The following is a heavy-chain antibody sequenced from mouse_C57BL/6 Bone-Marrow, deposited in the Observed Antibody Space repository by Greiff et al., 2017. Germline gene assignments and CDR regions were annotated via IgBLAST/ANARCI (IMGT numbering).Heavy chain of an antibody. CDR3: ARGEYYGGRSSYFDV. Sequence: VKLMESGAELVRPGTSVKMSCKASGYTFTNYWIGWAKQRPGHGLEWIGDIYPGGGYTNYNEKFKGKATLTADKSSSTAYMQVSSLTSEDSAIYYCARGEYYGGRSSYFDVWGTGTTVTVSS. CDR2: IYPGGGYT. V-gene: IGHV1-63*01. CDR1: GYTFTNYW. D-gene: IGHD1-1*01. J-gene: IGHJ1*03.